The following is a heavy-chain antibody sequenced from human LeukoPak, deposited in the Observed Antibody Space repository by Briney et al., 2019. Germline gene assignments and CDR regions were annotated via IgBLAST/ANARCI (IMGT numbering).Heavy chain of an antibody. D-gene: IGHD3-9*01. CDR1: GGSISSYY. J-gene: IGHJ4*02. CDR3: AREMVDILPGYSHIDY. CDR2: IYTSGSI. V-gene: IGHV4-4*07. Sequence: SETLSLTCTVSGGSISSYYWSWIRQPAGKGLEWIGRIYTSGSINYNPSLKSRVTMSVDTSKNQFSLKLSSVTAADTAVYYCAREMVDILPGYSHIDYWGQGTLVTVSS.